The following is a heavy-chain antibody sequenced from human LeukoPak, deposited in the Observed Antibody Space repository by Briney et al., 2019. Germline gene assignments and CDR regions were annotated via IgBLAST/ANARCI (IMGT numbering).Heavy chain of an antibody. CDR2: ISNSGSST. CDR3: AKLTEPD. CDR1: GFTFSSYA. J-gene: IGHJ4*02. V-gene: IGHV3-23*01. Sequence: GGSLRLSCAASGFTFSSYAMSWVRQAPGKGLEWVSTISNSGSSTYYADSVRGRPAISRDNSKDTLYLQMNSLGAEDTAVYYCAKLTEPDWGQGTLVTVSS.